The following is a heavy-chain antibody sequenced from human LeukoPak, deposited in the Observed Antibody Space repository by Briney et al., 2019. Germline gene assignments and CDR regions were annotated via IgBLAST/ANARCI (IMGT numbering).Heavy chain of an antibody. CDR1: GGSISSGSYY. J-gene: IGHJ6*03. Sequence: SQTLSLTCTVSGGSISSGSYYWSWIRQPAGKGLEWIGRIYTSGSTNYNPSLKSRVTISVDTSKNQFSLKLSSVTAADTAVYYCARDFTIFGVVHPPYYYYMDVWGKGTTVTVSS. V-gene: IGHV4-61*02. CDR3: ARDFTIFGVVHPPYYYYMDV. CDR2: IYTSGST. D-gene: IGHD3-3*01.